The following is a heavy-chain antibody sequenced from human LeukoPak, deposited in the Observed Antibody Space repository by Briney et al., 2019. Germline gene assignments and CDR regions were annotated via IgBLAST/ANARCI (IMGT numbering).Heavy chain of an antibody. CDR1: GFTFSSYS. J-gene: IGHJ3*02. D-gene: IGHD4-17*01. V-gene: IGHV3-21*01. CDR2: ISSSSYI. Sequence: PGGALRLSCAASGFTFSSYSMNWVRHAPEKGLEWVSSISSSSYIYYADSVKGRFTFSRDNAKNSLYLQMSSLRGEDTAVYYCARAVYGFDAFDIWGQGTMVTVSS. CDR3: ARAVYGFDAFDI.